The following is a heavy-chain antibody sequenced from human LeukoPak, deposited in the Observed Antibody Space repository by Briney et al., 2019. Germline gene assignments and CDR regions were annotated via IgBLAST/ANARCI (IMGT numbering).Heavy chain of an antibody. Sequence: PGGSLRLSCAASGFTFSDYYMSWIRQAPGKGLEWVSYISSSGSTIYYADSVKGRFTISRDNAKNSLYLQMNSLRAEDTAVHYCAREVRGVTRYFDYWGQGTLVTVSS. CDR2: ISSSGSTI. J-gene: IGHJ4*02. D-gene: IGHD3-10*01. CDR3: AREVRGVTRYFDY. V-gene: IGHV3-11*04. CDR1: GFTFSDYY.